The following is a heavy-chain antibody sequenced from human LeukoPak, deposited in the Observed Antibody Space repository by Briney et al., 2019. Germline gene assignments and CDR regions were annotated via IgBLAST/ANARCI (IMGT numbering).Heavy chain of an antibody. D-gene: IGHD3-10*01. Sequence: PSETLPLTCAVYGGSFSGYYWSWIRQPPGKGLEWIGEINHSGSTNYNPSLKSRVTISVDTSKNQFSLKLSSVTAADTAVYYCARGSTVLLWFGELNNWFDPWGQGTPDTVSS. CDR2: INHSGST. CDR3: ARGSTVLLWFGELNNWFDP. J-gene: IGHJ5*02. CDR1: GGSFSGYY. V-gene: IGHV4-34*01.